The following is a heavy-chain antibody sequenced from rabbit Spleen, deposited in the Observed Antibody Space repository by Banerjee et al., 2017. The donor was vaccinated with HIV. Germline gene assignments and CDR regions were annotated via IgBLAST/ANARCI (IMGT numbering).Heavy chain of an antibody. Sequence: QSLEESGGDLVKPGASLTLTCTASGFSFSSSYYMCWVRQAPGKGLEWIACIYGGSSASTYYASWAKGRFTISKTSSTTVTLQMTSLTAADTATYFCARDSRYSGYIVYDLWGPGTLVTVS. CDR1: GFSFSSSYY. D-gene: IGHD1-1*01. J-gene: IGHJ4*01. CDR2: IYGGSSAST. CDR3: ARDSRYSGYIVYDL. V-gene: IGHV1S40*01.